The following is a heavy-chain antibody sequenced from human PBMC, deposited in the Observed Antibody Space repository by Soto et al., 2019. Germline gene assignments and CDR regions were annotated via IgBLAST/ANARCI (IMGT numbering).Heavy chain of an antibody. CDR2: ISSSSRTI. V-gene: IGHV3-48*01. J-gene: IGHJ4*02. CDR3: ARDGNYDFWSGYYSPGFDY. Sequence: EVQLVESGGGLVQPGGSLRLSCAASGFTFSSYSMNWVRQAPGKGLGWVSYISSSSRTIYYAASVKGRFSSSRDNAKNSLSLQMNSLRAEDTAVYYCARDGNYDFWSGYYSPGFDYWGQGTLVTVSS. CDR1: GFTFSSYS. D-gene: IGHD3-3*01.